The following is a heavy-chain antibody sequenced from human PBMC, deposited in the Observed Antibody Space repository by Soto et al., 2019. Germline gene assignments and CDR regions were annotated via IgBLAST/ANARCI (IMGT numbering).Heavy chain of an antibody. J-gene: IGHJ4*02. D-gene: IGHD3-22*01. CDR2: IDYSGKT. Sequence: SETLSLTCSVSGYLISSGYYWGWVRQTPGKGLEWLGSIDYSGKTYKNPSLKSRVSASVDLSQNQFSLNLRSVTAADTAVYFCARDLSSRYDSYYFDYWGQGTLVTF. V-gene: IGHV4-38-2*02. CDR3: ARDLSSRYDSYYFDY. CDR1: GYLISSGYY.